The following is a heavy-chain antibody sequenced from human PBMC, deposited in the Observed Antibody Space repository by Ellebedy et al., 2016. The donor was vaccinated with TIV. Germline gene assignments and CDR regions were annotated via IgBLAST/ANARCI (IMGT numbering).Heavy chain of an antibody. CDR3: ARAGRGGGYYMDV. Sequence: GSLRLXCTVSGGSISSSSYYWGWIRQPPGKGLEWIGSIHYSGSTYYNPSLKSRVTISVDTSKNQFSLKLSSVTAADTAVYYCARAGRGGGYYMDVWGKGTTVTVSS. J-gene: IGHJ6*03. V-gene: IGHV4-39*01. D-gene: IGHD1-14*01. CDR2: IHYSGST. CDR1: GGSISSSSYY.